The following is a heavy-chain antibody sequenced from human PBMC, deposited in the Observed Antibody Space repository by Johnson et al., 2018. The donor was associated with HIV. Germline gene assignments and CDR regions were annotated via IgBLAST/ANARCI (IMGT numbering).Heavy chain of an antibody. J-gene: IGHJ3*02. Sequence: EVQLVESGGGVVQPGRSLRLSCAASGFTFSSYDMHWVRQAPGKGLEWVSFIPYNGSSPYFADSVKGRFTISRDNSKNSVYLQMNSLRAEDTAFYYCARDQGEGLAGGSCAFDIWGQGTMVTVSS. CDR1: GFTFSSYD. D-gene: IGHD3-16*01. CDR2: IPYNGSSP. V-gene: IGHV3-48*03. CDR3: ARDQGEGLAGGSCAFDI.